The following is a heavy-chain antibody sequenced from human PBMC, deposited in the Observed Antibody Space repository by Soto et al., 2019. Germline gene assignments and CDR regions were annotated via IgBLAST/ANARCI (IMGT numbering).Heavy chain of an antibody. D-gene: IGHD6-13*01. CDR2: IIPIFGTA. CDR1: GGSFSSYA. J-gene: IGHJ3*02. Sequence: SVKVGCKASGGSFSSYAISWVRQAPGRGLEWMGGIIPIFGTANYAQKFQGRVTITADESTSTAYMELSSLRSEDTAVYYCARDWEAAPDAFDIWGQGTMVTVSS. CDR3: ARDWEAAPDAFDI. V-gene: IGHV1-69*13.